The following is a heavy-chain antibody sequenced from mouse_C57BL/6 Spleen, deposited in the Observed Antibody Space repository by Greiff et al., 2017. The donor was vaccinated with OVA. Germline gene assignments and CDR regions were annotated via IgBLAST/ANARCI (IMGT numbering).Heavy chain of an antibody. CDR1: GYSITSGYY. J-gene: IGHJ2*01. V-gene: IGHV3-6*01. CDR3: ARETEYFDY. CDR2: IRYDGSN. Sequence: VQLQQSGPGLVKPSQSLSLTCSVTGYSITSGYYWNWIRQFPGNILEWVGYIRYDGSNKYNPSLKNRISFTRDTSKNQFFLKLNSVTTEDTATYYCARETEYFDYWGQGTTLTVSS.